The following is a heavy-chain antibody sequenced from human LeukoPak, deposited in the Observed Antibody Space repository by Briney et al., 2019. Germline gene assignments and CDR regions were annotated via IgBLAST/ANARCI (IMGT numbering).Heavy chain of an antibody. CDR1: GFTFSSYA. Sequence: GGSLRLSCAASGFTFSSYAMSWVRQAPGKGLEWVSAISGNGGSTYYADSVKGRLTISRDNSKNSLYLQMASLRAEDTAVYYCARMGIAAVGAYYFDYWGQGTLVAVSS. J-gene: IGHJ4*02. V-gene: IGHV3-23*01. D-gene: IGHD6-13*01. CDR2: ISGNGGST. CDR3: ARMGIAAVGAYYFDY.